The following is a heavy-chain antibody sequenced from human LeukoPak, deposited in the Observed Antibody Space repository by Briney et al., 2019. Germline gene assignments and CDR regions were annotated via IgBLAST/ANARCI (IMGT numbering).Heavy chain of an antibody. J-gene: IGHJ2*01. V-gene: IGHV4-4*07. CDR1: GGSISSHY. Sequence: PSETLSLTCTVSGGSISSHYWSWIRQPAGKGLEWIGRIYSSGTTNYSPSLKSRVTMSVDTSKNQFSLRLSSVTAADTAVYFCTRDIVLPTAYWYFDLWGRGTLVTVSS. CDR3: TRDIVLPTAYWYFDL. D-gene: IGHD2-2*01. CDR2: IYSSGTT.